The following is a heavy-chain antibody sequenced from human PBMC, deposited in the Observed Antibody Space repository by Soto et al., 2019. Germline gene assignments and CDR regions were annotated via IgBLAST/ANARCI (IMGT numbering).Heavy chain of an antibody. CDR2: VYPRDSDT. Sequence: PGESLKISCKASGYIFIDYWIGWVRQMPGKGLEWMGIVYPRDSDTRYSPSFQGQVTISADRSTGTAFLQWRSLKASDTALYYCARPPLPGYYGLDVWGQGTSVTVSS. V-gene: IGHV5-51*01. CDR1: GYIFIDYW. D-gene: IGHD2-15*01. J-gene: IGHJ6*02. CDR3: ARPPLPGYYGLDV.